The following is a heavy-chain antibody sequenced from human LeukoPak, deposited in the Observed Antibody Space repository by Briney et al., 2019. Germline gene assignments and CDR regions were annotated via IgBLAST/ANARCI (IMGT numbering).Heavy chain of an antibody. CDR1: GYTFTSCG. J-gene: IGHJ4*02. CDR2: ISAYNGNT. CDR3: ARGVSGWFDY. Sequence: ASVKVSCKAAGYTFTSCGISWVRLAPGQGLEWMGWISAYNGNTNYAQKLKRRVTMTTDTSTSTAYMELRSLRSDDTAVYYCARGVSGWFDYWGQGTLVTVSS. D-gene: IGHD6-19*01. V-gene: IGHV1-18*01.